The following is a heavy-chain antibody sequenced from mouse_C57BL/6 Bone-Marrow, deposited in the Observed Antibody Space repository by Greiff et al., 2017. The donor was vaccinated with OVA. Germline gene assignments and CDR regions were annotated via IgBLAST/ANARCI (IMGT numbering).Heavy chain of an antibody. Sequence: LQESGAELARPGASVKLSCKASGYTFTSYGISWVKQRTGQGLEWIGEIYPRSGNTYYNEKFKGKATLTADKSSSTAYMELRSLTSEDSAVYFCARKEGYAMDYWGQGTSVTVSS. J-gene: IGHJ4*01. CDR3: ARKEGYAMDY. CDR1: GYTFTSYG. V-gene: IGHV1-81*01. CDR2: IYPRSGNT.